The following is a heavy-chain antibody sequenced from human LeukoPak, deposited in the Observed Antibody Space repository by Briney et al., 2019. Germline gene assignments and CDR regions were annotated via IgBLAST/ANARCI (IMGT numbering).Heavy chain of an antibody. CDR2: IYYSGST. V-gene: IGHV4-59*01. CDR1: GGSISSYY. CDR3: ARSRRSAAGPIFDY. Sequence: SETLSLTCTVSGGSISSYYWSWIRQPPGKGLEWIGYIYYSGSTNYNPSLKSRVTISVDTSKNQFSLKLSSVTAAGTAVYYCARSRRSAAGPIFDYWGQGTLVTVSS. J-gene: IGHJ4*02. D-gene: IGHD6-13*01.